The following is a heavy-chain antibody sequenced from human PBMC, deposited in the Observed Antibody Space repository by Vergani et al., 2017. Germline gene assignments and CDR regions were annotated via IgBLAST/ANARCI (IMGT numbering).Heavy chain of an antibody. V-gene: IGHV3-21*01. CDR2: ISSSSSYI. D-gene: IGHD2-8*02. Sequence: EVQLVESGGGLVKPGGSLRLSCAASGFTFSSYSMNWVRQAPGKGLEWVSSISSSSSYIYYADSVKGRFTISRDNAKNSLYLQMNSLRAEDTAVYYCAKSTGGAFDIWGQGTMVTVSS. CDR3: AKSTGGAFDI. J-gene: IGHJ3*02. CDR1: GFTFSSYS.